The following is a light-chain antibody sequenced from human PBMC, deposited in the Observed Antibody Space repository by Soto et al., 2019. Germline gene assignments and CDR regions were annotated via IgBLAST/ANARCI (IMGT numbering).Light chain of an antibody. Sequence: EIVMTQSPATLSVSPGERATLSCRASQSVSSNLAWYQQKPGQAPRLLIYGASTRATGIPARFSGSGSGTEFTLTISSLQSEEFAVYYCQQYKNWPLTFGQGTKLEIK. CDR1: QSVSSN. J-gene: IGKJ2*01. CDR2: GAS. CDR3: QQYKNWPLT. V-gene: IGKV3-15*01.